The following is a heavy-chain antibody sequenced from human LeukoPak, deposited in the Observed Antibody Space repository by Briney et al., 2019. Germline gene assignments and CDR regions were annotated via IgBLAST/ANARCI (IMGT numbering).Heavy chain of an antibody. V-gene: IGHV3-21*01. D-gene: IGHD2-21*01. CDR3: ARGQGSKIAILNY. CDR1: GFTFSSYS. Sequence: GGSLRLSCAASGFTFSSYSMNWVRQAPGKGLEWVSSISSSSSYIYYADSVKGRFTISRDNAKNSLYLQMNSLRAEDTAVYYCARGQGSKIAILNYWGQGTLVTVSS. CDR2: ISSSSSYI. J-gene: IGHJ4*02.